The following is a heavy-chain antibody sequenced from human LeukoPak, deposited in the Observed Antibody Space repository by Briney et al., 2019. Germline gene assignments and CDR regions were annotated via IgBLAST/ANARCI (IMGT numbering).Heavy chain of an antibody. J-gene: IGHJ5*02. Sequence: ASVKVSCKASGYTLTSYDINWVRQATGQGLEWMGWMNPNSGNTGYAQKFQGRVTMTRNTSISTAYMELSSLKSDDTAVYYCARDNSIHERGWWFDPWGQGTLVTVSS. D-gene: IGHD1-20*01. V-gene: IGHV1-8*01. CDR2: MNPNSGNT. CDR1: GYTLTSYD. CDR3: ARDNSIHERGWWFDP.